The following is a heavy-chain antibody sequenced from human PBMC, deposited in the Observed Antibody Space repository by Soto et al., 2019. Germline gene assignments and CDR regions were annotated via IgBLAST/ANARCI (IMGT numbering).Heavy chain of an antibody. CDR1: GGTFKNYG. D-gene: IGHD1-1*01. Sequence: QVQLVQSGAEVKKPGLSVKVSCRTSGGTFKNYGFSWVRQAPGQGLEWMGGIIPMFGIANYGQIFQGRLTIIADESTSTAYMELSSLKPEDTAVYYCAGEVGGTGLHFWGQGTLVIVSS. V-gene: IGHV1-69*12. CDR3: AGEVGGTGLHF. CDR2: IIPMFGIA. J-gene: IGHJ4*02.